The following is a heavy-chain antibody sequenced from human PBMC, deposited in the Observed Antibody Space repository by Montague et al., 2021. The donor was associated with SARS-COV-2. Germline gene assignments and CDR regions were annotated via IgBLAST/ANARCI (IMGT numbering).Heavy chain of an antibody. CDR2: IYHTGTT. CDR1: GDSITRDW. Sequence: SETLSLTCAVSGDSITRDWWSWVRQPPGKGLEWIGEIYHTGTTNYNPSLRSRVTISMDRSRNQVSLSLYFVTAADTAVYYCAGHLIGGHALSHWGQGTLVTVSS. CDR3: AGHLIGGHALSH. V-gene: IGHV4-4*02. D-gene: IGHD2-15*01. J-gene: IGHJ4*02.